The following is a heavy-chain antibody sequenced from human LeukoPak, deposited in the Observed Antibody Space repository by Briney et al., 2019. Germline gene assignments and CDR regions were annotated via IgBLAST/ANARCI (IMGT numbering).Heavy chain of an antibody. Sequence: SETLSLTCAVYGGSFSGYYWSWIRQPPGKGLEWIGEINHSGSTNYNPSLKSRVTISVDTSKNQFSLKLSSVTAADTAVYHCARVGPADIVVVPAAASFDYWGQGTLVTVSS. V-gene: IGHV4-34*01. D-gene: IGHD2-2*01. J-gene: IGHJ4*02. CDR2: INHSGST. CDR1: GGSFSGYY. CDR3: ARVGPADIVVVPAAASFDY.